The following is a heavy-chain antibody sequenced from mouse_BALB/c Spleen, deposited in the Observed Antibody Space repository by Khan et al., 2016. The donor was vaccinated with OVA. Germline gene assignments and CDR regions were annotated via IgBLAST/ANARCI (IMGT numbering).Heavy chain of an antibody. CDR2: ISCYNGAT. V-gene: IGHV1S34*01. D-gene: IGHD1-1*01. Sequence: LVKPGASVKISCKASGYSFTGYYMHWVKQSHGKSLEWIGHISCYNGATTYNQKFKEKATLTVDTSSSTVYMQFHSLTSEDSAVYELERCAYYDSSEFAYWGQGTMVTVSA. CDR3: ERCAYYDSSEFAY. J-gene: IGHJ3*01. CDR1: GYSFTGYY.